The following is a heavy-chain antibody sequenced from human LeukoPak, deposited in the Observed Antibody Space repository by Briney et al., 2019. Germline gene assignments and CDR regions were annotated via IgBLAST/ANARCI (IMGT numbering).Heavy chain of an antibody. Sequence: GGSLRLSCAASGFTFTSYAMSWVRQVPGKGLEWVSFISSSGASTYYADSVKGRFTISRDNSKNTLYLQMNSLRAEDTAVYYCAKRGSYYFDHWGQGALVTVSS. J-gene: IGHJ4*02. V-gene: IGHV3-23*01. D-gene: IGHD3-10*01. CDR3: AKRGSYYFDH. CDR1: GFTFTSYA. CDR2: ISSSGAST.